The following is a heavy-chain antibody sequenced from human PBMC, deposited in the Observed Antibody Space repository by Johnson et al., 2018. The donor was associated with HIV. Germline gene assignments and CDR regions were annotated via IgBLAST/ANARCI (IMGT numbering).Heavy chain of an antibody. CDR1: GFTFSSYA. CDR2: IKQDGSEK. V-gene: IGHV3-7*01. Sequence: VQLVESGGGVVQPWRSLRLSCAASGFTFSSYAVHWVRQAPGKGLECVANIKQDGSEKYYVDSVKGRFSISRDNAKNSLYLQVNSLRDEDTAVYYCARDNLSMGAFDIWGPGTMVTVSS. CDR3: ARDNLSMGAFDI. D-gene: IGHD3-16*01. J-gene: IGHJ3*02.